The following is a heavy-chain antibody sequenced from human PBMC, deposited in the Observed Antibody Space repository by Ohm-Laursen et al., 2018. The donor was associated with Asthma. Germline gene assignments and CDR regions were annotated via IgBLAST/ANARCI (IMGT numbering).Heavy chain of an antibody. J-gene: IGHJ4*02. D-gene: IGHD3-16*01. CDR3: ARDSGDNDFIWGPLYSFDY. V-gene: IGHV3-21*01. Sequence: SLRLSCAASGFTFSSYSMNWVRQAPGKGLEWVSSISSSSSYIYYADSVKGRFTISRDNAKNSLYLQMNSLRAEDTAVYYCARDSGDNDFIWGPLYSFDYWGQGTLVTVSS. CDR2: ISSSSSYI. CDR1: GFTFSSYS.